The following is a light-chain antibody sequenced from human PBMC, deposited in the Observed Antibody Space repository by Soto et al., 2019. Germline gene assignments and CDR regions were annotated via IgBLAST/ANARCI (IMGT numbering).Light chain of an antibody. Sequence: QLVLTQPPSASGAPGQRVTISCSGSTSNIGSNSVSWYQKLPGTAPKLVICNNDQRPSGVPDRFSASKSVTSASLAISGLQSEDEAEYYCATWDDSLDGRLFGGGTKVTVL. J-gene: IGLJ3*02. CDR3: ATWDDSLDGRL. V-gene: IGLV1-44*01. CDR1: TSNIGSNS. CDR2: NND.